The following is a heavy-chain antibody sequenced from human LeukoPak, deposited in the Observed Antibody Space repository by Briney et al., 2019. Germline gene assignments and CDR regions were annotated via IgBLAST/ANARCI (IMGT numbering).Heavy chain of an antibody. D-gene: IGHD3-3*01. CDR3: ASVPAGANFWSGYTFDY. V-gene: IGHV4-4*02. Sequence: TSETLSLTCDVSGGSVTSTNWWTWVRQPPGKGLEWIGEVHLDGRTNYNPSLKSRLIMSVDLPENHISLKLTSVTAADTAVYYCASVPAGANFWSGYTFDYWGQGTLVSVSS. CDR2: VHLDGRT. CDR1: GGSVTSTNW. J-gene: IGHJ4*02.